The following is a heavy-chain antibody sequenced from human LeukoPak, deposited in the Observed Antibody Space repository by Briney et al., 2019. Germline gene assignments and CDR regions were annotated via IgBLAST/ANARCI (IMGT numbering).Heavy chain of an antibody. CDR3: PRAVLGYLPFDY. J-gene: IGHJ4*02. CDR1: GGSVSSGSYY. D-gene: IGHD3-3*02. CDR2: IYYSGST. V-gene: IGHV4-61*01. Sequence: WETLSLTCTVSGGSVSSGSYYWSWSRQPPGKGLEWIGYIYYSGSTNYNPSLKSRVTISVDTSENQFSLKLSSVTAADPAVYYCPRAVLGYLPFDYWGQGTLVTVSS.